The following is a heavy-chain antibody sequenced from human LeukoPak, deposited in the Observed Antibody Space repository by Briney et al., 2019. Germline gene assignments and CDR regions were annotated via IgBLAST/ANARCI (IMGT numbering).Heavy chain of an antibody. CDR2: IYYSGST. CDR3: AKFVFRGVVPAATYFDY. J-gene: IGHJ4*02. D-gene: IGHD2-2*01. Sequence: SETLSLTCTVSGGSISSYYWSWIRQPPGKGLEWIGYIYYSGSTNYNPSLKSRVTISVDTSKNQFSLKLSSVTAADTAVYYCAKFVFRGVVPAATYFDYWGQGTLVTVSS. CDR1: GGSISSYY. V-gene: IGHV4-59*12.